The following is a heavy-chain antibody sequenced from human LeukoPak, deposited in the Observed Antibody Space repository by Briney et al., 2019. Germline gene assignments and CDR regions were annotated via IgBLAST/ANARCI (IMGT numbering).Heavy chain of an antibody. J-gene: IGHJ4*02. CDR2: IYWDDDK. Sequence: SGPTLVKPTQTLTLTCTFSGFSLSTSGVGVGWIRQPPGKALEWLALIYWDDDKRYSPSLKSRLTITKDTSKNQVVLTMTNMDPVDTATYYCAHTAYVIVRGHPGTFDYWGQGTLVTVSS. V-gene: IGHV2-5*02. CDR3: AHTAYVIVRGHPGTFDY. D-gene: IGHD3-10*01. CDR1: GFSLSTSGVG.